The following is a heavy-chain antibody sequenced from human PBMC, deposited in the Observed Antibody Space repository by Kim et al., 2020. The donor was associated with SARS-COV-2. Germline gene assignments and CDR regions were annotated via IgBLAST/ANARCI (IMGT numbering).Heavy chain of an antibody. Sequence: ASVKVSCKASGYTFSTYAIHWVRQAPGQRPEWMGWINAGKGNTKYSQKLQDRVTFTWDTSASTAFMELSSLTSDDTAVYYCARSAILGLPSRQFDHWGQGTLVTVSS. CDR2: INAGKGNT. D-gene: IGHD2-15*01. CDR1: GYTFSTYA. J-gene: IGHJ3*01. CDR3: ARSAILGLPSRQFDH. V-gene: IGHV1-3*01.